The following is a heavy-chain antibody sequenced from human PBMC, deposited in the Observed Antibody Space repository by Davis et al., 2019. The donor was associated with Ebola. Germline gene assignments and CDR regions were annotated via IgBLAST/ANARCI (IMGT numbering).Heavy chain of an antibody. J-gene: IGHJ6*02. Sequence: LRLSCTVSGGSISSGDYYWSWTRQPPGKGLEWIGYIYYSGSTYYNPSLKSRVTISVDTSKNQFSLKLSSVTAADTAVYYCARIRFLEWTHYYGMDVWGQGTTVTVSS. CDR2: IYYSGST. D-gene: IGHD3-3*01. CDR1: GGSISSGDYY. CDR3: ARIRFLEWTHYYGMDV. V-gene: IGHV4-30-4*01.